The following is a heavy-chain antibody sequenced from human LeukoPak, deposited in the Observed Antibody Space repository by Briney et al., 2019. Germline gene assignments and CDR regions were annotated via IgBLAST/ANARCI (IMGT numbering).Heavy chain of an antibody. CDR3: ARASQDYYDSSDRGYFDH. V-gene: IGHV1-2*06. J-gene: IGHJ4*02. CDR1: GDTLTNYY. Sequence: GASVKVSCKASGDTLTNYYMHWVRQAPGRGLEWMGRINPNSGGTNYAQKFQGRVTMTRDRSISTAYMELSSLRSDDTAVYYCARASQDYYDSSDRGYFDHWGQGTLVTVSS. CDR2: INPNSGGT. D-gene: IGHD3-22*01.